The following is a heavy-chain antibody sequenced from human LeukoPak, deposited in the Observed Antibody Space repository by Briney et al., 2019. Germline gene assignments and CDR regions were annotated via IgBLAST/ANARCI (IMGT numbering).Heavy chain of an antibody. CDR2: IRSSGTAI. CDR3: ASDRGAVTDLFDY. D-gene: IGHD6-19*01. Sequence: GGSLRLSCVASGFTFSDYYMSWIRQAPGKGLEWVSYIRSSGTAIHYADSVKGRFTISRDNAKNSLYLQMNSLRAEDTAVYYCASDRGAVTDLFDYWGQGTLVTVSS. J-gene: IGHJ4*02. CDR1: GFTFSDYY. V-gene: IGHV3-11*04.